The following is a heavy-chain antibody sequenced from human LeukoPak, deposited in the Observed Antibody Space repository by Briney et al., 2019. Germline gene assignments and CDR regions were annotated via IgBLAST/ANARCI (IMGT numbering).Heavy chain of an antibody. D-gene: IGHD1-26*01. J-gene: IGHJ6*01. V-gene: IGHV3-73*01. CDR1: GFTFSSYS. CDR3: IRGAASGSYYGFDV. CDR2: IRSKANNYAT. Sequence: GGSLRLSCAASGFTFSSYSMNWVRQASGKGLEWVGRIRSKANNYATAYAMSVKGRFTLSRDDSKHTAYLQMNSLKTEDTAVYYCIRGAASGSYYGFDVWGQGATVTVSS.